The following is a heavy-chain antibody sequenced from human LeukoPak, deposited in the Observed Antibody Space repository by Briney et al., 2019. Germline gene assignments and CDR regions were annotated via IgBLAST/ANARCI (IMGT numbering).Heavy chain of an antibody. D-gene: IGHD2-2*01. V-gene: IGHV3-23*01. CDR2: ISGSGGSK. J-gene: IGHJ4*02. CDR3: AKAAMGHCSSTSCHYFDY. CDR1: GFTFSNYA. Sequence: GGSLGLSCAASGFTFSNYAMSWVRQAPGKGLEWVSVISGSGGSKYYADSVKGRFTISRDNSKNTLYLQMNSLRAEDTAVYYCAKAAMGHCSSTSCHYFDYWGQGTLVTVSS.